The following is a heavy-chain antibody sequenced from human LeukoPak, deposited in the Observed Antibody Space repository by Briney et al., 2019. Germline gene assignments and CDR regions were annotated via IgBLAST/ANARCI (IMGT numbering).Heavy chain of an antibody. J-gene: IGHJ4*02. CDR1: GGSISNTNW. Sequence: SETLSLTCGVSGGSISNTNWWTWVRQPPGKGLEWIGEVNLQGSTNYNPSLKSRVAISVDKSENHISLKLTSVTAADTAVYYCARERITMVRGVIRGAHFDYWGQGTLVTVSS. V-gene: IGHV4-4*02. CDR2: VNLQGST. CDR3: ARERITMVRGVIRGAHFDY. D-gene: IGHD3-10*01.